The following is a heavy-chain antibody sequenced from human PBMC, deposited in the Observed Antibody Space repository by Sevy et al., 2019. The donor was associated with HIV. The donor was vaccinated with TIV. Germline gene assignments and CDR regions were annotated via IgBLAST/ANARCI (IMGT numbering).Heavy chain of an antibody. J-gene: IGHJ3*02. Sequence: GGSLRLSCAASGFTFSSYAMHWVRQAPGKGLEYVSAISSNGGSTYYANSVKGRFTISRDNSKNTLYLQMGSLRAEDMAVYYCVSAVTTGTTAANAFDIWGQGTMVTVSS. CDR1: GFTFSSYA. CDR2: ISSNGGST. CDR3: VSAVTTGTTAANAFDI. V-gene: IGHV3-64*01. D-gene: IGHD1-1*01.